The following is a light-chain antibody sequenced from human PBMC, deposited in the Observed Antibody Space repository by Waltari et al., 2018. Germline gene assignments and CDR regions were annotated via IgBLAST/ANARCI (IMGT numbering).Light chain of an antibody. Sequence: EIVMTQSPATLSVSPGERATLPCRSSQSVSSNLAWYQQKPGQAPRLLIYGASTGATGIPARFSGSGCGPVFTLTISSLQSEDFAVYYCQQYNNWPPLTFGGGTKVEIK. CDR1: QSVSSN. CDR2: GAS. CDR3: QQYNNWPPLT. V-gene: IGKV3-15*01. J-gene: IGKJ4*01.